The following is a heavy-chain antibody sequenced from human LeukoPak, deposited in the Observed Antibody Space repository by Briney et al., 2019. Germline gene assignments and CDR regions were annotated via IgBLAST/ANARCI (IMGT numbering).Heavy chain of an antibody. V-gene: IGHV7-4-1*02. D-gene: IGHD2-15*01. Sequence: ASVKVSCKASGNTFTRYGMNWVRQAPGQGLEWMGWINTNTGNPTYAQGFTGRFVFSLDTSVSTAYLHISSLKAEDTAVYYYARGTCSGGSCSYAYWGQGTLVTVSS. J-gene: IGHJ4*02. CDR2: INTNTGNP. CDR1: GNTFTRYG. CDR3: ARGTCSGGSCSYAY.